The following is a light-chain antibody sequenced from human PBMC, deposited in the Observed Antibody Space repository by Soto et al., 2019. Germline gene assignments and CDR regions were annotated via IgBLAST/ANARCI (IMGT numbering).Light chain of an antibody. CDR1: QSVSRN. CDR3: QQYGSSPWT. J-gene: IGKJ1*01. CDR2: GAS. V-gene: IGKV3-20*01. Sequence: EVVMTQSPATLSVSPGERATLSCRASQSVSRNLAWYRQTPGQAPRLLIYGASNRATGIADRFSGSGSGTDFTLIISRLEPEDFALYYCQQYGSSPWTFGQGTKVEIK.